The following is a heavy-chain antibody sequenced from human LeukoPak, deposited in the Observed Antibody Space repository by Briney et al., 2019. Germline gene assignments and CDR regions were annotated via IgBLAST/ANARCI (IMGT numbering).Heavy chain of an antibody. CDR2: IYPGDSDT. V-gene: IGHV5-51*01. CDR1: GYSFTSYW. Sequence: GESLKISCKGSGYSFTSYWIGWVRQMPGKGLEWMGIIYPGDSDTRYSPSFQGQVSISADKSINTVYLQWNSLKASDTAIFCARGPPRVGAIVEGDYWGQGTLVTVSS. D-gene: IGHD1-26*01. J-gene: IGHJ4*02. CDR3: ARGPPRVGAIVEGDY.